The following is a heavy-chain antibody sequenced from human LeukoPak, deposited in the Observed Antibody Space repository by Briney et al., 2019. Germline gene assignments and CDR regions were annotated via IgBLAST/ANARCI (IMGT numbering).Heavy chain of an antibody. Sequence: GGSLRLSCAASGFTFSTYGMSWVRQAPGKGLEWVSAISGSGGSTYYADSVKGRFTISRDNSKNTLYLQMNSLRAEDTAVYYCAKGPASGSYRLDYWGQGTLVTVSS. J-gene: IGHJ4*02. CDR1: GFTFSTYG. D-gene: IGHD1-26*01. CDR3: AKGPASGSYRLDY. CDR2: ISGSGGST. V-gene: IGHV3-23*01.